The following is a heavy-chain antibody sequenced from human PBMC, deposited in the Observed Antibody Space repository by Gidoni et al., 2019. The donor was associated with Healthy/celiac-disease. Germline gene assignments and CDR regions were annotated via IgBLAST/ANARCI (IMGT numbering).Heavy chain of an antibody. J-gene: IGHJ6*02. Sequence: QVQLVQSGAEVKKPGASVKVSCKASGYTFTSYYMHWVRQAPGQGLEWKGIVHPSGGSTSYAQKVQGRVTMTRDTSTSTVYMELSRLRSEDTAMYYCAREPADYYYYGMDVWGQGTTVTVSS. D-gene: IGHD2-2*01. CDR3: AREPADYYYYGMDV. V-gene: IGHV1-46*01. CDR1: GYTFTSYY. CDR2: VHPSGGST.